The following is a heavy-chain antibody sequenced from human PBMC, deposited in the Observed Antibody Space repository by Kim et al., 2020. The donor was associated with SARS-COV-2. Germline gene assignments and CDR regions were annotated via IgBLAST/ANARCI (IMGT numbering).Heavy chain of an antibody. V-gene: IGHV3-23*01. D-gene: IGHD5-18*01. CDR3: ARWDTAMGTFDY. J-gene: IGHJ4*02. Sequence: YSAASVRGRFTISRNNSKNTLYLQMNSLRAEDTAVYYCARWDTAMGTFDYWGQGTLVTVSS.